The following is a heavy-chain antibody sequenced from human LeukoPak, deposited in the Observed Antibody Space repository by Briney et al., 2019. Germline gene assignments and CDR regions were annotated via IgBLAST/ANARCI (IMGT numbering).Heavy chain of an antibody. Sequence: ASVKVSCKASGYTFTGYYMHWVRQAPGQGLEWMGGIIPIFGTANYAQKFQGRVTITADESTSTAYMELSSLRSEDTAVYYCARAVLGYSYGSGDYYYYYMDVWGKGTTVTVSS. CDR2: IIPIFGTA. D-gene: IGHD5-18*01. CDR1: GYTFTGYY. V-gene: IGHV1-69*13. J-gene: IGHJ6*03. CDR3: ARAVLGYSYGSGDYYYYYMDV.